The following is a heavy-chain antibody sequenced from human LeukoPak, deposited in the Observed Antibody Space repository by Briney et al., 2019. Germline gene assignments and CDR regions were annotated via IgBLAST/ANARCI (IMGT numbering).Heavy chain of an antibody. Sequence: GGSLRLSCAASGFTFSSYSMNWVRQAPGKGLEWVSSISSSSSYIYYADSVKGRFTISRDNAKNSLYLQMNSLRAEDTAVYYCARNPYDFWSGYLPPSQYYFDYWGQGTLVIVSS. J-gene: IGHJ4*02. V-gene: IGHV3-21*01. D-gene: IGHD3-3*01. CDR1: GFTFSSYS. CDR3: ARNPYDFWSGYLPPSQYYFDY. CDR2: ISSSSSYI.